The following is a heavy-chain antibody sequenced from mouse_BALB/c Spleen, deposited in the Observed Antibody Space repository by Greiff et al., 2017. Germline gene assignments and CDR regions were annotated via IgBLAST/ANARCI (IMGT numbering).Heavy chain of an antibody. CDR1: GFTFSDFY. D-gene: IGHD1-1*01. CDR3: ARDAGYYGSSPWFAY. J-gene: IGHJ3*01. Sequence: EVKVVESGGGLVQPGGSLRLSCATSGFTFSDFYMEWVRQPPGKRLEWIAASRNKANDYTTEYSASVKGRFIVSRDTSQSILYLQMNALRAEDTAIYYCARDAGYYGSSPWFAYWGQGTLVTVSA. CDR2: SRNKANDYTT. V-gene: IGHV7-1*02.